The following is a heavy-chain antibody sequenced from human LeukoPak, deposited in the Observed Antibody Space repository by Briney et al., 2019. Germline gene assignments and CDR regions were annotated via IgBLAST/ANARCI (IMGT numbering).Heavy chain of an antibody. CDR3: ARAGYGDYALEGSWFDP. D-gene: IGHD4-17*01. J-gene: IGHJ5*02. CDR1: GYTFTGYY. V-gene: IGHV1-2*02. Sequence: ASVKVSCKASGYTFTGYYMHWVRQAPGQGLEWMGWINPNSGGTNYAQKLQGRVTMTIDTSTSTAYMELRSLRSDDTAVYYCARAGYGDYALEGSWFDPWGQGTLVTVSS. CDR2: INPNSGGT.